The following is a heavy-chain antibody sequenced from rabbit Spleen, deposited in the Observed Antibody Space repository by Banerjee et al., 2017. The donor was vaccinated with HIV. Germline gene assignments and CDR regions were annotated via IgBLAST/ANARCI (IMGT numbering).Heavy chain of an antibody. CDR1: GFSFSSGYD. CDR3: ARDTGSSFSSYGMDL. D-gene: IGHD8-1*01. Sequence: QEQLVESGGGLVKPGTSLTLICTASGFSFSSGYDMSWVRQAPGKGLEWIACIYVGSGGGTKYATWAKGRFTCSKTSSTTVTLQMTSLTVADTATYFCARDTGSSFSSYGMDLWGPGTLVTVS. CDR2: IYVGSGGGT. J-gene: IGHJ6*01. V-gene: IGHV1S45*01.